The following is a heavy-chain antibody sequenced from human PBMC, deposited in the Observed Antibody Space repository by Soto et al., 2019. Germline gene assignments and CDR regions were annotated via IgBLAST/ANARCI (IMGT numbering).Heavy chain of an antibody. CDR2: IYHSGST. CDR3: ARALAAAGRGFYYFDY. Sequence: SETLSLTCAVSGGSISSSNWWSWVRQPPGKGLEWIGEIYHSGSTNYNPSLKSRVTISVDKSKNQFSLKLSSVTAADTAVYYCARALAAAGRGFYYFDYWGQGTLVTVPS. CDR1: GGSISSSNW. V-gene: IGHV4-4*02. J-gene: IGHJ4*02. D-gene: IGHD6-13*01.